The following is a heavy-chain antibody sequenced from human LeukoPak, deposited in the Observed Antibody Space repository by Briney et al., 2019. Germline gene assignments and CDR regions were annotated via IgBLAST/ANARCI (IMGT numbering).Heavy chain of an antibody. J-gene: IGHJ2*01. CDR1: GFTFSSYS. V-gene: IGHV3-33*08. Sequence: GSLRLSCAASGFTFSSYSMHWVRQAPGKGLEWVAVIWYDGSNKNYADSVKGRFTISRDNSKNTLYLQMNSLRDEDTAVYYCARDTRLSLRRHGYFDLWGRGTLVTVSS. D-gene: IGHD4-17*01. CDR3: ARDTRLSLRRHGYFDL. CDR2: IWYDGSNK.